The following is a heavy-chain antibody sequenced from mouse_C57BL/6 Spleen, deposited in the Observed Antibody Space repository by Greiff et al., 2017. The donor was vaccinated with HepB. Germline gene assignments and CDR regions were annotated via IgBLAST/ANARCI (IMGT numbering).Heavy chain of an antibody. J-gene: IGHJ4*01. CDR3: ARSDDYDDYAMDY. CDR1: GYSFTDYN. V-gene: IGHV1-39*01. Sequence: EVQLKEPGPELVKPGASVKISCKASGYSFTDYNMNWVKQSNGKSLEWIGVINPNYGTTSYNQKFKGKATLTVDQSSSTAYMQLNSLTTEDSAVYYCARSDDYDDYAMDYWGQGTSVTVSS. CDR2: INPNYGTT. D-gene: IGHD2-4*01.